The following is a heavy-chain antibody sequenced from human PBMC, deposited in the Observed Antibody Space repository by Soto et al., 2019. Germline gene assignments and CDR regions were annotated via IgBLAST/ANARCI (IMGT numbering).Heavy chain of an antibody. V-gene: IGHV3-30-3*01. J-gene: IGHJ4*01. CDR2: ISYDGSNK. Sequence: PGGSLRLSCSASGFTFSSYAMHWVRQAPGKGLEWVAVISYDGSNKYYADSVKGRFTISRDNSKNTLYLQMNSLRAEDTAVYYCARDRNLVVTAHTDYWGHIPLVTFST. D-gene: IGHD2-21*02. CDR1: GFTFSSYA. CDR3: ARDRNLVVTAHTDY.